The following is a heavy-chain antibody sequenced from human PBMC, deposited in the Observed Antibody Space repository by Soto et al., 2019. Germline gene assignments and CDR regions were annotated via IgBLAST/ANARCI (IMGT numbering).Heavy chain of an antibody. CDR1: SGSISSSNW. CDR2: IYHSGST. D-gene: IGHD4-17*01. CDR3: ARDSHDYGDYGGAFDI. Sequence: QVQLQESGPGLVKPSGTLSLTCAVSSGSISSSNWWSWVRQPPGKGLEWIGEIYHSGSTHYNPALKSRVTLSVDKSKNQFSLKLSSVTAADTAVYYCARDSHDYGDYGGAFDIWGQGTMVTVSS. J-gene: IGHJ3*02. V-gene: IGHV4-4*02.